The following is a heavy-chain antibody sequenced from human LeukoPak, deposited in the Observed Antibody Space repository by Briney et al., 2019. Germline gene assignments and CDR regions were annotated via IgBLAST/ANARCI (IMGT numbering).Heavy chain of an antibody. D-gene: IGHD2-15*01. V-gene: IGHV1-69*13. J-gene: IGHJ4*02. Sequence: ASVKVSCKASVGTFSSYAISWVRQAPGQGLEWMGGIIPIFGTANYAQKFQGRVTITADESTSTAYMELGSLRSEDTAVYYCASGYCSGGSCYSYYFDYWGQGTLVTVSS. CDR2: IIPIFGTA. CDR3: ASGYCSGGSCYSYYFDY. CDR1: VGTFSSYA.